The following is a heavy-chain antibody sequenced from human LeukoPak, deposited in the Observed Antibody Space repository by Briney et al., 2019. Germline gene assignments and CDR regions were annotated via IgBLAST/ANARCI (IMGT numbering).Heavy chain of an antibody. Sequence: ASVKVSCKASGYTFTSYGISWVRQAPGQGLEWMGWISACNGNTNYAQKLQGRVTMTTDTSTSTAYMELRSLRSDDTAVYYCARWGATRRYYYGMDVWGQGTTVTVSS. CDR2: ISACNGNT. D-gene: IGHD1-26*01. CDR1: GYTFTSYG. J-gene: IGHJ6*02. V-gene: IGHV1-18*01. CDR3: ARWGATRRYYYGMDV.